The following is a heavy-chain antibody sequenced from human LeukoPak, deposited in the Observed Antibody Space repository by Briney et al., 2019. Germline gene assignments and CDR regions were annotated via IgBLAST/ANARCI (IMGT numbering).Heavy chain of an antibody. V-gene: IGHV1-69*13. J-gene: IGHJ5*02. Sequence: ASVKVSCKASGGTFSSYAISWVRQAPGQGLEWMGGIIPIFGTANYAQKFQGRVTITADESASTAYMELSSLRSEDTAVYYCARSYDFWSGYYLRGAYNWFDPRGQGTLVTVSS. CDR3: ARSYDFWSGYYLRGAYNWFDP. CDR1: GGTFSSYA. CDR2: IIPIFGTA. D-gene: IGHD3-3*01.